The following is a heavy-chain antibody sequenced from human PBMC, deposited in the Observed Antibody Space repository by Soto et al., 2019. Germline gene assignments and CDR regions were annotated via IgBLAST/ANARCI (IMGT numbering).Heavy chain of an antibody. V-gene: IGHV4-59*01. Sequence: QVQLQESGPGLVKPSETLSLTCIVSGGSISSYYWSWIRQPPGKGLEWIGYIYYSGSTNYNPSLKSRVTISVDTSKNQFSLKLSSVTAADTAVYYCARSTYYYDSSGYYFDYWGQGTLVTVSS. D-gene: IGHD3-22*01. CDR1: GGSISSYY. J-gene: IGHJ4*02. CDR3: ARSTYYYDSSGYYFDY. CDR2: IYYSGST.